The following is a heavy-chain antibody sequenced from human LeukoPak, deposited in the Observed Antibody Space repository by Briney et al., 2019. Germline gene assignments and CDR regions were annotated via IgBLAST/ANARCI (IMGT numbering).Heavy chain of an antibody. CDR3: ARVAPWIYFDY. CDR2: IKQDGSEK. J-gene: IGHJ4*02. V-gene: IGHV3-7*01. CDR1: GFTFSSYW. Sequence: GGSLRLSCAASGFTFSSYWMSWVRQAPGKGLEWVANIKQDGSEKYYVDSVKGRFTISRDNATNSLYLQMNSLIAEDTAVYYCARVAPWIYFDYWGQGTLVTVSS. D-gene: IGHD5-12*01.